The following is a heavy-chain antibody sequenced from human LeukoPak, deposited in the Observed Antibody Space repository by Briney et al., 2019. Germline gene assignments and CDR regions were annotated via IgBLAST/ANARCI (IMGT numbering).Heavy chain of an antibody. CDR2: IYYSGST. J-gene: IGHJ4*02. D-gene: IGHD6-6*01. CDR3: ARAYSSSSGAVDY. Sequence: SETLSLTCTVSGGSNSSHYWSWIRQPPGKGLEWIGYIYYSGSTNYNPSLKSRVTISVDTSKNQFSLKLSSVTAADTAVYYCARAYSSSSGAVDYWGQGTLVTVSS. V-gene: IGHV4-59*11. CDR1: GGSNSSHY.